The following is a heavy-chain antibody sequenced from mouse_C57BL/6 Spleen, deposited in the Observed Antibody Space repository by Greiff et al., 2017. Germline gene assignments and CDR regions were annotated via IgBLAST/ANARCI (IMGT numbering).Heavy chain of an antibody. D-gene: IGHD2-5*01. CDR3: ARDPYSNYDSFDY. CDR1: GFTFSDYG. J-gene: IGHJ2*01. CDR2: ISSGSSTI. Sequence: EVQLQESGGGLVKPGGSLKLSCAASGFTFSDYGMHWVRQAPEKGLEWVAYISSGSSTIYYADTVKGRFTISRDNANNTLFLQMTSLRAEYTDMYYCARDPYSNYDSFDYWGQGTTLTVSS. V-gene: IGHV5-17*01.